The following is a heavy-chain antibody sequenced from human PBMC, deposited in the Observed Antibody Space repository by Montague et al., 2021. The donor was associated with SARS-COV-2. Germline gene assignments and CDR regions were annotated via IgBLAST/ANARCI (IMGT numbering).Heavy chain of an antibody. V-gene: IGHV6-1*01. D-gene: IGHD1-14*01. J-gene: IGHJ4*02. CDR2: TYYRSKWYN. Sequence: CAISGDSVSSNIAAWNWIRQSPSRGLEWLGRTYYRSKWYNDYAVSVRGRITISPDTSKNQFSLQLNSVTPEDTAVYYCTQERGPGRTTWHCFDYWGQGTLVTVSS. CDR1: GDSVSSNIAA. CDR3: TQERGPGRTTWHCFDY.